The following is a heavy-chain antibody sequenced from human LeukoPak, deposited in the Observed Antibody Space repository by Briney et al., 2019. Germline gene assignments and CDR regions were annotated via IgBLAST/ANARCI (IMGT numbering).Heavy chain of an antibody. CDR3: ASPYASAT. Sequence: PSETLSLTCTVSGTSINSGGYYWSWIRQPPGKGLEWIGYIYYSGSTYYNPSLKSRVTMSVDKSKNQFSLKLKSVTAADTAVCYCASPYASATWGQGTLVTVSS. D-gene: IGHD3-10*01. CDR2: IYYSGST. CDR1: GTSINSGGYY. V-gene: IGHV4-30-2*01. J-gene: IGHJ5*02.